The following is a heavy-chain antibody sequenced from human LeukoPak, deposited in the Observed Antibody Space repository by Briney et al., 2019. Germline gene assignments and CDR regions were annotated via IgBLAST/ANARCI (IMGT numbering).Heavy chain of an antibody. Sequence: PSETLSLTCAVYGGSFSGYYWSWIRQPPGKGLEWIGEINHSGSTNYNPSLKSRVTISVDTSKNQFSLKPSSVTAADTAVYYCARGRRYCSSTSCYTQKAYYFDYWGQGTLVTVSS. CDR3: ARGRRYCSSTSCYTQKAYYFDY. V-gene: IGHV4-34*01. CDR1: GGSFSGYY. J-gene: IGHJ4*02. D-gene: IGHD2-2*02. CDR2: INHSGST.